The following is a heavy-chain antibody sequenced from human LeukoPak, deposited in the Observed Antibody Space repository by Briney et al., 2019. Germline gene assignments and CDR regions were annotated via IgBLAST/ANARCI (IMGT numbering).Heavy chain of an antibody. Sequence: ASVKVSCKASGYTFTSYGISWVRQAPGQGLEWMGWISAYNGNTNYAQKLQGRVTMTRNTSISTAYMELSSLRSEDTAVYYCARSYYDSSGFDYWGQGTLVTVSS. CDR3: ARSYYDSSGFDY. CDR1: GYTFTSYG. J-gene: IGHJ4*02. D-gene: IGHD3-22*01. CDR2: ISAYNGNT. V-gene: IGHV1-18*01.